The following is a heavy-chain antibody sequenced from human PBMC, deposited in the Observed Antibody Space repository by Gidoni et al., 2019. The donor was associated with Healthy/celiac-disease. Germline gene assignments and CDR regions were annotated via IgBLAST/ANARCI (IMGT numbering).Heavy chain of an antibody. D-gene: IGHD3-22*01. CDR3: ARSLSNYYDSSGYYNPFDAFDI. CDR2: IYYSGST. Sequence: QVQLQESGPGLVKPSQTLSPTCTVSGGSISRGDYYWSGIRQPPGNGLEWIGYIYYSGSTYYNPSLKSRVTISVDTSKNQFSLKLSSVTAADTAVYYCARSLSNYYDSSGYYNPFDAFDIWGQGTMVTVSS. V-gene: IGHV4-30-4*01. J-gene: IGHJ3*02. CDR1: GGSISRGDYY.